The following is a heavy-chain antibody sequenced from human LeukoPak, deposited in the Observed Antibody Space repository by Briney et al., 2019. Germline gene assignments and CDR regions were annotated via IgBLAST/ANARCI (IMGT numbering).Heavy chain of an antibody. CDR2: IRHDGSNK. D-gene: IGHD3-10*01. Sequence: TGGTLRLSCAASGFTFSSYGMHWVRQAPGKGLEGVAFIRHDGSNKYYADSVKGRFTISRDNSKNTLYLQMNSLRAEDTAVYYCAKDAFRDDGSGSYHSVYMDVWGKGTTVTVSS. V-gene: IGHV3-30*02. J-gene: IGHJ6*03. CDR3: AKDAFRDDGSGSYHSVYMDV. CDR1: GFTFSSYG.